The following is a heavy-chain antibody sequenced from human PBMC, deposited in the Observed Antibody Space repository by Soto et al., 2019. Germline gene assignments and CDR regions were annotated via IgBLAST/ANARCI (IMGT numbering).Heavy chain of an antibody. V-gene: IGHV4-59*01. J-gene: IGHJ4*02. Sequence: SETRSLTCTVSGGSISTYYWSLIRQPPGKGLEWIGYIYYTGLSNSNPSLNSRVTMSVDTSKNQFSLKLSSVTAADTAVYYCASHSSHWPFFDFWGQGTLVTVS. CDR2: IYYTGLS. D-gene: IGHD6-13*01. CDR3: ASHSSHWPFFDF. CDR1: GGSISTYY.